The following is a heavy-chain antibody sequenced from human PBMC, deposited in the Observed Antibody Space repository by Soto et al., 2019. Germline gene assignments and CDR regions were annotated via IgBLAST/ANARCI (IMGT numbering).Heavy chain of an antibody. Sequence: SVKVSCKASGGTFSSYAISWVRQAPGQGLEWMGGIIPIFGTANYAQKFQGRVTITADESTSTAYMELSSLRSEDTAVYYCARAFFQGVITDYYYYYGMDVWGQGTTVTVSS. V-gene: IGHV1-69*13. J-gene: IGHJ6*02. CDR1: GGTFSSYA. CDR2: IIPIFGTA. D-gene: IGHD3-10*01. CDR3: ARAFFQGVITDYYYYYGMDV.